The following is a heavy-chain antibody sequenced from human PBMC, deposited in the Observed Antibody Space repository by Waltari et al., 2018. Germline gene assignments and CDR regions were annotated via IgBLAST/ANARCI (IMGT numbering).Heavy chain of an antibody. D-gene: IGHD2-21*01. CDR2: IHYDGST. J-gene: IGHJ4*01. CDR3: ARYGEVPPNYFFDF. CDR1: GESFSVYF. Sequence: QVQLHQWGAGLLKPSETLSLTCAVSGESFSVYFWSWIRHPPGKGLEWLGAIHYDGSTNYKPSLKSRLSLSVDTTKKHFSLRLTSVTAADTGMYFCARYGEVPPNYFFDFWGQGIRVTVSS. V-gene: IGHV4-34*01.